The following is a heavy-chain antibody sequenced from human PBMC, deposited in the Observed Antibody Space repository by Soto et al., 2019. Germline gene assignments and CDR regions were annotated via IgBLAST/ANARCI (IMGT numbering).Heavy chain of an antibody. D-gene: IGHD2-15*01. CDR3: SSSVEAYYYMDV. J-gene: IGHJ6*03. CDR2: MNPNSGNT. V-gene: IGHV1-8*01. CDR1: GYTFTSYD. Sequence: ASVKVSCKASGYTFTSYDINWVRQATGQGLEWMGWMNPNSGNTGYAQKFQGRVTMTRNTSISTAYMELSSLRSEDTAVYYCSSSVEAYYYMDVWGKGTTVTVSS.